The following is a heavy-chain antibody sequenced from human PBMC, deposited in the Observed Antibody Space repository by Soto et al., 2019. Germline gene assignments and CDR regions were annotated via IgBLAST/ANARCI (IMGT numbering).Heavy chain of an antibody. CDR2: VLGDGGNE. CDR1: GFIFPNHA. J-gene: IGHJ4*02. Sequence: RGSLRLSCAASGFIFPNHAIHWVRQAPGKGLEWVAVVLGDGGNEYYADSVKGRFTISRDNSKNKLYLEMNSLRGDDTAVYYCAKVLRGGAMPGPDYWGQGTLVTVSS. V-gene: IGHV3-30-3*01. D-gene: IGHD3-16*01. CDR3: AKVLRGGAMPGPDY.